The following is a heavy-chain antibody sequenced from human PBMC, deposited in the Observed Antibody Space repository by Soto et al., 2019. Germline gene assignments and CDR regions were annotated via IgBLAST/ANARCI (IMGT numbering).Heavy chain of an antibody. CDR3: ARVSATGWHVNGRDYFDH. V-gene: IGHV3-11*01. CDR1: GFIFINYY. Sequence: GSLRLSCTASGFIFINYYIILIGHSPFKWLEWVSSISSRDLSIYYADSVKGRFTIFRDNAKNSLFLHMSNLRAADTAVYYCARVSATGWHVNGRDYFDHWGLGTLVTVSS. J-gene: IGHJ4*02. CDR2: ISSRDLSI. D-gene: IGHD6-19*01.